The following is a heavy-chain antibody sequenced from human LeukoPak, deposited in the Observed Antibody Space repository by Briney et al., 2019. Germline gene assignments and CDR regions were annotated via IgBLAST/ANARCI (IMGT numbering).Heavy chain of an antibody. CDR3: ARVIGLWPNTVDAFDI. J-gene: IGHJ3*02. CDR1: GGSISSYY. D-gene: IGHD5-18*01. Sequence: SETLSLTCTVSGGSISSYYWSWIRQPPGKGLEWIGYIYYSGSTNYNPSLKSRVTISVDTSKNQFSLKLSSVTAADTAVYYCARVIGLWPNTVDAFDIWGQGTMVTVSS. CDR2: IYYSGST. V-gene: IGHV4-59*01.